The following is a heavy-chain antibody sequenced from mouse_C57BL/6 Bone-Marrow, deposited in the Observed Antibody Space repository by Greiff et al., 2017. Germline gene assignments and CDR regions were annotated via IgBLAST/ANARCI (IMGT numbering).Heavy chain of an antibody. CDR1: GFTFSDYY. V-gene: IGHV5-12*01. Sequence: EVQGVESGGGLVQPGGSLKLSCAASGFTFSDYYMYWVRQTPEKRLEWVAYISNGGGSTYYPDTVKGRVTLSRDNAKNTLYLQLSRLKSEDTAMYYCARQDYYGSSQYYYAMDYWGQGTSVTVSS. CDR3: ARQDYYGSSQYYYAMDY. CDR2: ISNGGGST. J-gene: IGHJ4*01. D-gene: IGHD1-1*01.